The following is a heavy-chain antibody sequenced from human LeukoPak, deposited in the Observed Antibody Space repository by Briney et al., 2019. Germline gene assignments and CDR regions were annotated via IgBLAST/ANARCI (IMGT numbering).Heavy chain of an antibody. CDR3: ARATNTYYYDSSGSEDAFDI. CDR2: INPSGGST. V-gene: IGHV1-46*01. D-gene: IGHD3-22*01. Sequence: ASVKVSCKASGYTFTSYYMHRVRQAPGQGLEWMGIINPSGGSTSYAQKFQGRVTMTRDMSTSTVYMELSSLRSEDTAVYYCARATNTYYYDSSGSEDAFDIWGQGTMVTVSS. CDR1: GYTFTSYY. J-gene: IGHJ3*02.